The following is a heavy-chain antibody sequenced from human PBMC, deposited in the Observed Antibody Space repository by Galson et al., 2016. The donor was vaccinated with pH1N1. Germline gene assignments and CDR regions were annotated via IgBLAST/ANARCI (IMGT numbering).Heavy chain of an antibody. CDR2: ISSSGDNI. J-gene: IGHJ4*02. Sequence: SLRLSCAASGFTFSVFAMHWVRQAPGEGLEWVAVISSSGDNIFYADSVKGRFTISRDSSKNTLYLQMNNLRPEDRAFYYCARVRSSGYNYAQQFVDWGQGTLVTVSS. CDR1: GFTFSVFA. CDR3: ARVRSSGYNYAQQFVD. V-gene: IGHV3-30-3*01. D-gene: IGHD5-18*01.